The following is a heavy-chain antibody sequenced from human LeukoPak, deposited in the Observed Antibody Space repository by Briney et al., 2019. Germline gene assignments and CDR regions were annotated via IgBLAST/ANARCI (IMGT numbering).Heavy chain of an antibody. V-gene: IGHV4-38-2*02. J-gene: IGHJ5*02. CDR2: IYHSGSS. D-gene: IGHD6-6*01. Sequence: SETLSLTCTVSGYSISSGYYWGWIRQPPGKGLEWIGSIYHSGSSYYNPSLKSRGTISVETSKNQFSLKLSSVTAADTAVYYCARGGIASRPSCWFDPWGQGTPVTVSS. CDR1: GYSISSGYY. CDR3: ARGGIASRPSCWFDP.